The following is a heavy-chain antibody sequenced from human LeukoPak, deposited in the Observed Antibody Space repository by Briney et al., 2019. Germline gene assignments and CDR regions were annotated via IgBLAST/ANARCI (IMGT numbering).Heavy chain of an antibody. CDR3: ARGSKSITIFGVVNRGPFNY. D-gene: IGHD3-3*01. CDR2: INPNSGGT. V-gene: IGHV1-2*02. Sequence: GASVKVSCKASGYTFTGYYMHWVRQAPGQGLEWMGWINPNSGGTNYAQKFQGRVTMTRDTSISTAYMELSRLRSDDTAEYYCARGSKSITIFGVVNRGPFNYWGQGTLVTVSS. J-gene: IGHJ4*02. CDR1: GYTFTGYY.